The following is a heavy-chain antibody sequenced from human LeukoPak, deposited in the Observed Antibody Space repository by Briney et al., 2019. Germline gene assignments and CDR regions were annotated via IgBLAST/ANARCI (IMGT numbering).Heavy chain of an antibody. J-gene: IGHJ6*03. CDR2: IIPIFGTA. Sequence: SVKVSCKASGGTFSSYAISWVRQAPGQGLEWMGGIIPIFGTANYAQKFQGRVTITTDESTSTAYMELRSLRSDDTAVYYCARERIYTSTDPLYYMDVWGKGTTVTVSS. D-gene: IGHD2/OR15-2a*01. V-gene: IGHV1-69*05. CDR1: GGTFSSYA. CDR3: ARERIYTSTDPLYYMDV.